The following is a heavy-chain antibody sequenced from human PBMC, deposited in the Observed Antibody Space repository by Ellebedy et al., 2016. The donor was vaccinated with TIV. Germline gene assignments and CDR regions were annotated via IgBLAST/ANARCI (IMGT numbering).Heavy chain of an antibody. D-gene: IGHD7-27*01. J-gene: IGHJ4*02. CDR3: ARDHPLGIENFDY. V-gene: IGHV3-74*01. CDR1: GFTFSSYW. CDR2: INGDGSST. Sequence: GESLRISCAASGFTFSSYWMHWVRQAPGKGLVWVSRINGDGSSTSYADSVKGRFTISRDNAKNTLYLQMNSLRAEDTAVYYCARDHPLGIENFDYWGQGTLVTVSS.